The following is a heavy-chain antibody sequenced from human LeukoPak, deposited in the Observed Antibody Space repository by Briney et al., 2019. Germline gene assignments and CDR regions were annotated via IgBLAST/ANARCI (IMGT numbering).Heavy chain of an antibody. J-gene: IGHJ4*02. CDR1: GFTFSSYA. D-gene: IGHD6-6*01. CDR3: ARDPTPARPNSGYYFDY. V-gene: IGHV3-30-3*01. CDR2: IPYDGSNK. Sequence: PGGSLRLSCAASGFTFSSYAMHWVRQAPGKGLEWVAVIPYDGSNKYYADSVKGRFTISRDNSKNTLYLQMNSLRAEDTAVYYCARDPTPARPNSGYYFDYWGQGTLVTVSS.